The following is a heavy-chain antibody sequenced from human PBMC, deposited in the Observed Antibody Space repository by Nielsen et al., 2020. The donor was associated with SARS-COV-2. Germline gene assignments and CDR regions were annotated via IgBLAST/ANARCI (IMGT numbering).Heavy chain of an antibody. CDR1: GYSLSSYW. J-gene: IGHJ3*02. D-gene: IGHD1-1*01. V-gene: IGHV5-51*01. Sequence: GESPNTPRKGFGYSLSSYWIARVRQMPGKALEWMGITYPGNSETRYSPSFQGQVTISADKSTSTAYLQWSSLKASDTAMYYCGRHLSVVHKGLGIWGQGTMVTVSS. CDR2: TYPGNSET. CDR3: GRHLSVVHKGLGI.